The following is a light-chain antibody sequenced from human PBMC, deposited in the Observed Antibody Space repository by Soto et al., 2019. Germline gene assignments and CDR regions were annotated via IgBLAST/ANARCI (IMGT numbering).Light chain of an antibody. CDR2: GAS. CDR3: QQYGDTTVT. V-gene: IGKV3D-15*01. J-gene: IGKJ1*01. CDR1: QSVSTN. Sequence: EVVITQSPATRSVSPGERATLSCRASQSVSTNLAWYPQRPGQAPRLLIYGASSRATGIPAMFSGSGSGTELTLTISSLQSEDFAVYYCQQYGDTTVTFGQGTKVDIK.